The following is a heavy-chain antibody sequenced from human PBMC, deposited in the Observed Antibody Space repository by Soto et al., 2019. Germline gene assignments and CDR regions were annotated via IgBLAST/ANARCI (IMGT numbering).Heavy chain of an antibody. J-gene: IGHJ4*02. CDR1: GYTFTSYG. V-gene: IGHV1-18*01. Sequence: QVQLVQSGAEVKKPGASVKVSCKASGYTFTSYGISWVRQAPGQGLEWMGWISGYNGNTKYAQKLQGRVTMTTDTSPSGAYVALRSLRSADTAVDYCARDRGGQIVDYCGQVTLVTVSS. CDR2: ISGYNGNT. CDR3: ARDRGGQIVDY. D-gene: IGHD3-10*01.